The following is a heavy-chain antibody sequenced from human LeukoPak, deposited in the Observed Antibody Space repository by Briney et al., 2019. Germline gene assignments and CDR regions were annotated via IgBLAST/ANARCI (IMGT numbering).Heavy chain of an antibody. Sequence: SETLSLTCTVSGGSISSYYWSWIRQPPGKGLEWIGFISYSGSTNYNPSLKSPVTISVDTSENQFSLNLSSVTAADTAVYYCAREIYGGGDYYYYYYMDVWGKGTTVTISS. J-gene: IGHJ6*03. CDR1: GGSISSYY. CDR3: AREIYGGGDYYYYYYMDV. V-gene: IGHV4-59*12. D-gene: IGHD4-23*01. CDR2: ISYSGST.